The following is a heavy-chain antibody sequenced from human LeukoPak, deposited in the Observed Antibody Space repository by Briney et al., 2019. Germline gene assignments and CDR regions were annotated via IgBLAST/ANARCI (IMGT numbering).Heavy chain of an antibody. CDR2: ISSSSSYI. V-gene: IGHV3-21*01. CDR3: ATAPYSSGWTDYYFDY. J-gene: IGHJ4*02. CDR1: GFTFSSNS. Sequence: GGSLRLSCAASGFTFSSNSMNWVRQAPGKGLEWVSSISSSSSYIYYADSVKGRFTISRDNAKNSLYLQMNSLRAEDTAVYYCATAPYSSGWTDYYFDYWGQGTLVTVSS. D-gene: IGHD6-19*01.